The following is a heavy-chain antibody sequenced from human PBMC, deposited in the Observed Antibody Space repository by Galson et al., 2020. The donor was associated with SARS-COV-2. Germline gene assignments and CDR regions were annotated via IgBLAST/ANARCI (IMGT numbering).Heavy chain of an antibody. CDR1: GFTFSSYG. D-gene: IGHD3-10*01. Sequence: GGSLRLSCAASGFTFSSYGMHWVRQAPGKGLEWVAVIWYDGSNKYYADSVKGRFTISRDNSKNTLYLQMNSLRAEDTAVYYCARDRYGSGSPDLSKWFDPWGQGTLVTVSS. J-gene: IGHJ5*02. CDR2: IWYDGSNK. V-gene: IGHV3-33*01. CDR3: ARDRYGSGSPDLSKWFDP.